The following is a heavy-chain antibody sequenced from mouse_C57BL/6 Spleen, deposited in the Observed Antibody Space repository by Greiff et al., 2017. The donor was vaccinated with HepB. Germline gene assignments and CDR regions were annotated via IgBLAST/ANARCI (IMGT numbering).Heavy chain of an antibody. CDR2: IDPSDSET. J-gene: IGHJ3*01. V-gene: IGHV1-52*01. D-gene: IGHD2-4*01. CDR3: ARSGDYDVGFAY. CDR1: GYTFTSYW. Sequence: QVQLQQPGAELVRPGSSVKLSCKASGYTFTSYWMHWVKQRPIQGLEWIGNIDPSDSETHYNQKFKDKATLTVDKSSSTAYMQLSSLTSEDSAVYYCARSGDYDVGFAYWGQGTLVTVSA.